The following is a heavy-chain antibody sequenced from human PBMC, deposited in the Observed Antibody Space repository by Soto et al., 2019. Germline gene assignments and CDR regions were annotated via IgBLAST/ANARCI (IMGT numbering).Heavy chain of an antibody. CDR2: IYYSGST. V-gene: IGHV4-59*01. J-gene: IGHJ3*02. D-gene: IGHD6-6*01. Sequence: LSLTCTVFGGSISSYYWSWIRQPPGKGLEWIGYIYYSGSTNYNPSLKSRVTISVDTSKNQFSLKLSPVTAADTAVYYCARIGLVPYAFDIWGQGTMVTVSS. CDR1: GGSISSYY. CDR3: ARIGLVPYAFDI.